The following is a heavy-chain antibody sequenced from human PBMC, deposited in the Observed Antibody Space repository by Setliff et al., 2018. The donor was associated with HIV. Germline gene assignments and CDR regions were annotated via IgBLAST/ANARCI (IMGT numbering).Heavy chain of an antibody. J-gene: IGHJ3*02. CDR3: ARDPAVVSRGLAFDI. CDR1: GASISSGDNY. Sequence: SETLSLTCTVSGASISSGDNYWSWIRQPPGKGLEWIGYIYYSGSTYYNPSLRSRATISVDTSKNQFSLNLKSVTAADTAVYYCARDPAVVSRGLAFDIWGQGTMVTVSS. CDR2: IYYSGST. D-gene: IGHD2-15*01. V-gene: IGHV4-30-4*08.